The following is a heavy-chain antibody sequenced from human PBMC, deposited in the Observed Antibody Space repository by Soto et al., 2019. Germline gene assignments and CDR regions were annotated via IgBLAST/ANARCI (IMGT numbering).Heavy chain of an antibody. J-gene: IGHJ5*01. CDR2: INPNSGGT. V-gene: IGHV1-2*02. Sequence: ASVKVSCKASGYTFIGYDIHLVRQAPGQGLEWMGWINPNSGGTNYAQRFQGRVTMTRDTSIRTAYMELTRLRSDDTAAYYCARDVSVSGDLGWFDSWGQGILASVFS. CDR3: ARDVSVSGDLGWFDS. CDR1: GYTFIGYD. D-gene: IGHD4-17*01.